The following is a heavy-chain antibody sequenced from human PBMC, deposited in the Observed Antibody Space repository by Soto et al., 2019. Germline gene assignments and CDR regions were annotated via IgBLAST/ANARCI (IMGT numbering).Heavy chain of an antibody. CDR2: IYSGGST. D-gene: IGHD3-22*01. CDR3: ATRPLLPGAP. Sequence: EVQLVESGGGLIQPGGYLRLSCEASGFTFSSNDMNWDRQAPGKGLEWVSLIYSGGSTYYADSVKGRFTISRDNSKNTLYLHMSSPRAEDTAVYYCATRPLLPGAPWGQGTMVTVSS. V-gene: IGHV3-53*01. J-gene: IGHJ3*01. CDR1: GFTFSSND.